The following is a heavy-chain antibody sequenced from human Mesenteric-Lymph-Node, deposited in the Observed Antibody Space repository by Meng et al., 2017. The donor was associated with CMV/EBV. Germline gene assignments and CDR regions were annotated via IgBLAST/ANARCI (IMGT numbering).Heavy chain of an antibody. D-gene: IGHD2-2*01. CDR1: GFTFSNYD. V-gene: IGHV3-21*01. Sequence: GESLKISCAASGFTFSNYDVNWVRQAPGKGLEWVSCITSSRSGYIYYADSVKGRFTISRDNAKNSLYLQMNSLRAEDTAAYYCAREGGEYQLLSTVDYWGQGTLVTVSS. J-gene: IGHJ4*02. CDR3: AREGGEYQLLSTVDY. CDR2: ITSSRSGYI.